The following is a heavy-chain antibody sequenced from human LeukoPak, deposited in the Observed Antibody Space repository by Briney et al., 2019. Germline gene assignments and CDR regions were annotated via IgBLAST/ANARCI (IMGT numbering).Heavy chain of an antibody. CDR1: GFTFSSYE. D-gene: IGHD5-24*01. CDR3: ASPDGYNWDY. V-gene: IGHV3-48*03. CDR2: ISSSGSTI. J-gene: IGHJ4*02. Sequence: GGSLRLSCAASGFTFSSYEMNWVRQAPGKGLEWVSYISSSGSTIYCADSVKGRFTISRDNAKNSLYLQMNSLRAEDTAVYYCASPDGYNWDYWGQGTLVTVSS.